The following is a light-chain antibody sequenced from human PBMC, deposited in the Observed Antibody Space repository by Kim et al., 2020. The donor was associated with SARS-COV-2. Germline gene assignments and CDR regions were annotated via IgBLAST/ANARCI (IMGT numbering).Light chain of an antibody. CDR3: CSYAGSYTGV. V-gene: IGLV2-11*01. Sequence: QSALTQPRSVSGSPGQSVTISCTGTSSDVGGYNYVSWYQQHPGKAPKLMIYDVSKRPSGVPDRFSASKSGNTASLTISGLQAEDEADYYCCSYAGSYTGVFGGGTQLTVL. CDR1: SSDVGGYNY. CDR2: DVS. J-gene: IGLJ3*02.